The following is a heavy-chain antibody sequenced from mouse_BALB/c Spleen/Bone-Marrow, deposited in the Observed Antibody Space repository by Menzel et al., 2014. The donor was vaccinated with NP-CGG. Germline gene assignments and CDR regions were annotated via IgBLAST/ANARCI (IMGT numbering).Heavy chain of an antibody. D-gene: IGHD4-1*01. V-gene: IGHV5-17*02. J-gene: IGHJ2*01. CDR3: TRGGNWEDFDY. Sequence: EVHLVESGGGLVQPGGSRKLSCAASGFTFSSFGMHWVHQAPEKGLEWIAYISSDSGAIFYADTVKGRFTISRDNPKNTLFLQMTSLRSEDTAIYFCTRGGNWEDFDYWGQGTTLTVSS. CDR1: GFTFSSFG. CDR2: ISSDSGAI.